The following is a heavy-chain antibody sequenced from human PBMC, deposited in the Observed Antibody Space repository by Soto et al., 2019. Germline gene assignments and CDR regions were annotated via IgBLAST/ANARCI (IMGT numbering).Heavy chain of an antibody. D-gene: IGHD1-7*01. CDR3: ARGKLSSARENAFDI. V-gene: IGHV3-20*01. J-gene: IGHJ3*02. CDR1: GFIFDDYG. CDR2: INWNGGST. Sequence: GGSLRLSCAASGFIFDDYGMSWVRQAPGKGLEWVSAINWNGGSTGYGDSVKGRFTISRDNAKNSLYLQMNSLRAEDTALYHCARGKLSSARENAFDIWGQGTMVTVSS.